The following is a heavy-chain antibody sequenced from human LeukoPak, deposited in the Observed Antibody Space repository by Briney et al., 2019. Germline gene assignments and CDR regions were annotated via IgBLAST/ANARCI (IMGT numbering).Heavy chain of an antibody. CDR2: IDTSGSYI. CDR1: GFTFSSYG. V-gene: IGHV3-21*01. Sequence: KPGGSLRLSCPASGFTFSSYGLNWVRPAPGKGLEWVSFIDTSGSYIYYGDSVKGRVTISRDNAKNSLYLQMNGLRAEDTAVYYCARGRSITLLRGVAMSDGFDVWGQGAMVTVSS. CDR3: ARGRSITLLRGVAMSDGFDV. D-gene: IGHD3-10*01. J-gene: IGHJ3*01.